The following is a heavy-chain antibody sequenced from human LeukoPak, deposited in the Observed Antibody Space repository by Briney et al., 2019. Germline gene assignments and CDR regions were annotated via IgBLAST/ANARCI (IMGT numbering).Heavy chain of an antibody. V-gene: IGHV4-59*01. J-gene: IGHJ6*02. CDR2: FFYSGST. CDR1: GGSISSYY. Sequence: SETLSLTCTVSGGSISSYYWSWIRQPPGKALEWIGHFFYSGSTNYNPSLKSRVTISVDTSKNQFSLKLSSVTAADTAVYYCARDGRDGYNLVYYYGMDVWGQGTTVTVSS. D-gene: IGHD5-24*01. CDR3: ARDGRDGYNLVYYYGMDV.